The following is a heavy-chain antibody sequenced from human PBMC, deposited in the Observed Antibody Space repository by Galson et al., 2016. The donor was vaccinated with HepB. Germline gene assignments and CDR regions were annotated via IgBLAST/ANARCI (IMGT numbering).Heavy chain of an antibody. V-gene: IGHV3-30-3*01. CDR2: ISDDGNNK. CDR1: GFPFSSYP. CDR3: AKDYAVAARPPDY. J-gene: IGHJ4*02. D-gene: IGHD6-6*01. Sequence: SLRLSCAASGFPFSSYPMHWVRQTPGRGLEWVAVISDDGNNKYYRDSVRGRFTISRVNSRNTLFLQMNNPRPEDTAVYYCAKDYAVAARPPDYWGQGTLVTVSS.